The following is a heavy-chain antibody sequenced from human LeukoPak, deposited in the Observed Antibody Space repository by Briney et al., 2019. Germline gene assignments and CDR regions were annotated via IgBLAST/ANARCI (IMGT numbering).Heavy chain of an antibody. CDR1: GFTVSSNY. V-gene: IGHV3-66*02. CDR3: ARAIPATLGGVVAQYGMDV. J-gene: IGHJ6*02. Sequence: GGSLRLSCAVSGFTVSSNYMNWVRQAPGKGLEWVSVIYSGGSTYYADSVKGRFTISRDNSKNMVYLQMNTLRPEETAVYYCARAIPATLGGVVAQYGMDVWGQGTTVTVSS. CDR2: IYSGGST. D-gene: IGHD3-16*01.